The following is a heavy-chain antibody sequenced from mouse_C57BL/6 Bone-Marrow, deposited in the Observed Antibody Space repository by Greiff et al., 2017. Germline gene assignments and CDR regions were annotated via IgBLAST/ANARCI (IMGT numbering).Heavy chain of an antibody. Sequence: EVQLQQSGPELVKPGASVKIPCKASGYTFTDYNMDWVKQSHGKSLEWIGDINPNNGGTIYNQKFKGKATLTVDKSSSTAYMELRSLTSEDTAVYYCAREEIGIYYDYPAWFAYWGQGTLVTVSA. CDR2: INPNNGGT. J-gene: IGHJ3*01. V-gene: IGHV1-18*01. CDR3: AREEIGIYYDYPAWFAY. D-gene: IGHD2-4*01. CDR1: GYTFTDYN.